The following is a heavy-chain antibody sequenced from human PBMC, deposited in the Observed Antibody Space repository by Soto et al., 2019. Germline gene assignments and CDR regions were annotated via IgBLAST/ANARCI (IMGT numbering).Heavy chain of an antibody. V-gene: IGHV3-49*03. CDR2: IRSKDLGGTE. J-gene: IGHJ6*02. Sequence: PGGSLRLSCTSSVFTFSDYEMNCFRDAPGKGLEWVGFIRSKDLGGTEHYAASVRGRFTISRDDAKSVAYLQMDSLKTEDTGVYYCARHARVGESLTLNYYAVDFWGQGTTVTVSS. CDR3: ARHARVGESLTLNYYAVDF. CDR1: VFTFSDYE. D-gene: IGHD3-10*01.